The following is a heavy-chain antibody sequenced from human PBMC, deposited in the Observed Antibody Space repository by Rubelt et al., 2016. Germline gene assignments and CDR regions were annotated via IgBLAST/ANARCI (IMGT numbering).Heavy chain of an antibody. J-gene: IGHJ4*02. CDR1: GGTFSSYA. CDR2: ISAYNGNT. V-gene: IGHV1-3*01. CDR3: ARPNYYDSSGQSDY. D-gene: IGHD3-22*01. Sequence: QVQLVQSGAEVKKPGSSVKVSCKASGGTFSSYAISWVRQAPGQGLEWMGWISAYNGNTKYSQKFQGRVTITRDTSASTAYMELSSLRSEDTAVYYCARPNYYDSSGQSDYWGQGTLVTVSS.